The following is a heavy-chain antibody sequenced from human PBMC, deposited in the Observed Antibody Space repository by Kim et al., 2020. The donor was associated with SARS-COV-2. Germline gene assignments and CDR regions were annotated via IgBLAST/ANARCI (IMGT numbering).Heavy chain of an antibody. CDR2: ISANSGNT. V-gene: IGHV1-18*01. Sequence: ASVKVSCKASGYTFTSYGINWVRQAPGQGLEWMGWISANSGNTDYAQKLQGRVTMTTDTSTSTAYMELRSLRSDDTAVYYCARDRWKSSGWCGFHYYYGMDVWGQGTTVTVSS. J-gene: IGHJ6*02. CDR3: ARDRWKSSGWCGFHYYYGMDV. D-gene: IGHD6-19*01. CDR1: GYTFTSYG.